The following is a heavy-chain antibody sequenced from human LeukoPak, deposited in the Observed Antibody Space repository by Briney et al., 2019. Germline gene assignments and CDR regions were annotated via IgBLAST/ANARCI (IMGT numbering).Heavy chain of an antibody. Sequence: PGGSLRLSCAASGFTFSSYSLNWVRQAPGKGLEWVSSISSSSSYIYYADSVKGRFTISRDNARNSLYLQMNSLRAEDTAVYYCAREDIAVAISNAFDIWGQGTIVTVSS. J-gene: IGHJ3*02. CDR2: ISSSSSYI. CDR3: AREDIAVAISNAFDI. V-gene: IGHV3-21*01. CDR1: GFTFSSYS. D-gene: IGHD6-19*01.